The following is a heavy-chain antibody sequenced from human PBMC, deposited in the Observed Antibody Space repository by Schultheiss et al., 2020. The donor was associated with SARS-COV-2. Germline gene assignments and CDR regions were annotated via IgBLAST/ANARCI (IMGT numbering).Heavy chain of an antibody. D-gene: IGHD3-3*01. CDR1: GFAFDDYV. CDR3: ARAVGYYDFWSGYYALTIGTFESQYYFDY. V-gene: IGHV3-9*01. CDR2: ISWNSGSI. J-gene: IGHJ4*02. Sequence: GGSLRLSCAASGFAFDDYVMHWVRQAPGKGLEWVSGISWNSGSIAYADSVKGRFTISRDNANDSLYLQLNSLRAEDTAFYYCARAVGYYDFWSGYYALTIGTFESQYYFDYWGQGTLVTVSS.